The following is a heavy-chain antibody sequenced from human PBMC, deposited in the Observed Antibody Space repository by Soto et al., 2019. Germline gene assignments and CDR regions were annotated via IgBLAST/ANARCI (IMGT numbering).Heavy chain of an antibody. V-gene: IGHV3-74*01. CDR1: GFTFSSYG. J-gene: IGHJ4*02. CDR3: ARDLNRSRLPGIAAAGTDY. CDR2: INSDGSST. D-gene: IGHD6-13*01. Sequence: GGSLRLSCAASGFTFSSYGMHWVRQAPGKGLEWVSRINSDGSSTSYADSVKGRFTISRDNAKNTLYLKMNSLRADDTAVYYCARDLNRSRLPGIAAAGTDYWGQGTLVTFSS.